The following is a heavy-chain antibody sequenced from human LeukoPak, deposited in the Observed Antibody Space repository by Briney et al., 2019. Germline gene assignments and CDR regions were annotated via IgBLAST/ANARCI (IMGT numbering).Heavy chain of an antibody. J-gene: IGHJ4*02. CDR1: GYTFTSYG. Sequence: GASVKVSCKASGYTFTSYGISWVRQAPGQGLEWMGWISAYNGNTNYAQRLQGRVTMTTDASTSTAYMEMSSLRSDDTAVYYCARDFATTLQSAGNFDYWGQGTLVTVSS. D-gene: IGHD4-11*01. V-gene: IGHV1-18*01. CDR2: ISAYNGNT. CDR3: ARDFATTLQSAGNFDY.